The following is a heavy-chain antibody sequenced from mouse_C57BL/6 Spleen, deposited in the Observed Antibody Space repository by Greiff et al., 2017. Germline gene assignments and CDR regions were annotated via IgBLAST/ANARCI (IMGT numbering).Heavy chain of an antibody. V-gene: IGHV14-2*01. Sequence: VQLQQSGAELVKPGASVKLSCTASGFNIKDYYMHWVKQRTEQGLEWIGRIDPEDGETKSAPKFQGKATITADTSSNTAYLQLSSLTSEDTAVYYCARSHGSSYPWYFDVWGTGTTVTVSA. D-gene: IGHD1-1*01. CDR3: ARSHGSSYPWYFDV. CDR2: IDPEDGET. J-gene: IGHJ1*03. CDR1: GFNIKDYY.